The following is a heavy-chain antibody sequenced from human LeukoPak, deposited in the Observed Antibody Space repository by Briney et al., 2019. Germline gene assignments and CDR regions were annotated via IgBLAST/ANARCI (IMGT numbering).Heavy chain of an antibody. J-gene: IGHJ4*02. D-gene: IGHD1-26*01. CDR1: VFTFSSYA. Sequence: PGGSLRLSCAASVFTFSSYAMSWVRQAPGKGLEWVSAISGSGGSTYYADSVKGRFTISRDNSKNTLYLEMNSLRAEDTAVYYCAKDRWELSVFDYWGQGTLVTVSS. CDR2: ISGSGGST. V-gene: IGHV3-23*01. CDR3: AKDRWELSVFDY.